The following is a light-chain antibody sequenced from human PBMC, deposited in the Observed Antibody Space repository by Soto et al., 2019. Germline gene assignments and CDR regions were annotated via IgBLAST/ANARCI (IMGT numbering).Light chain of an antibody. V-gene: IGLV2-23*01. CDR2: EGS. Sequence: QSALTRPASVSGSPGQSITISCTGTSSDVGSYNLVSWYQQHPGKAPKLMIYEGSKRPSGVSNRFSVSKSCNMASLTISGLQAKDEADYYCCSYAGSSTFVVFGGGTKRTVL. CDR1: SSDVGSYNL. CDR3: CSYAGSSTFVV. J-gene: IGLJ2*01.